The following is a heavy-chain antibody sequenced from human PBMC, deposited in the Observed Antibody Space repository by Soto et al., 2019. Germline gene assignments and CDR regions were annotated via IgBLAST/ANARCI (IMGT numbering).Heavy chain of an antibody. J-gene: IGHJ3*02. D-gene: IGHD3-9*01. CDR2: ISGSGGST. CDR3: AKAKTRHYDILTGYPFDAFDI. Sequence: GGSLRLSCAASGFTFSSYAMSWVRQAPGKGLEWVSAISGSGGSTYYADSVKGRFTISRDNSKNTLYLQMNSLRAEDTAVYYCAKAKTRHYDILTGYPFDAFDIWGQGTMVTVSS. V-gene: IGHV3-23*01. CDR1: GFTFSSYA.